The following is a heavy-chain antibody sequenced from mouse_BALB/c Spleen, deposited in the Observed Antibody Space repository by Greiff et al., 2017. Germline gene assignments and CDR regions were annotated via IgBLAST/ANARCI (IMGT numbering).Heavy chain of an antibody. D-gene: IGHD2-2*01. CDR1: GYSITSGYY. CDR2: ISYDGSN. J-gene: IGHJ3*01. V-gene: IGHV3-6*02. Sequence: EVKVEESGPGLVKPSQSLSLTCSVSGYSITSGYYWYWIRQVPGNKLEWLGYISYDGSNNYNPSLKNRISITRDTSKNQFFLKLNSVTTEDTATYSCASDGYTPFAYWGQGTLVTVSA. CDR3: ASDGYTPFAY.